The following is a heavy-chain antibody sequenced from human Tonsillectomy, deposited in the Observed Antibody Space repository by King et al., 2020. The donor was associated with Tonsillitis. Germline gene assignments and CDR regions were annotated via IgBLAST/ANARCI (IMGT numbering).Heavy chain of an antibody. D-gene: IGHD4-23*01. Sequence: VQLQESGPGLVKPSGTLSLTCAVSGYSIISGYHWGWIRQPPGKGLEWIGTIDYSGTTYYNPSLKSRLIISVDTSKNQFSLELRSVTAADPAVYYCARPHHLGGNSIHWFDPWGQGTLVTVSS. CDR2: IDYSGTT. CDR1: GYSIISGYH. J-gene: IGHJ5*02. V-gene: IGHV4-38-2*01. CDR3: ARPHHLGGNSIHWFDP.